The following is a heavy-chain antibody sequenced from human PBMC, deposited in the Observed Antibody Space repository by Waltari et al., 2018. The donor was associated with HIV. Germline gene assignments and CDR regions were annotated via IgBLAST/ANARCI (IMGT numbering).Heavy chain of an antibody. V-gene: IGHV4-39*07. J-gene: IGHJ4*02. CDR3: VRGGPLTGTYRMLDY. Sequence: QLQLQESGPGLVTPAETLSLTCGVSGDSLNSSPYYWGWVRQPPEKGLEWIGNIFYNGRAYYNPSLKSRVTISVDTSKNQFSLKLSSVTAADTAIYYCVRGGPLTGTYRMLDYWGQGTLVTVSS. D-gene: IGHD1-7*01. CDR1: GDSLNSSPYY. CDR2: IFYNGRA.